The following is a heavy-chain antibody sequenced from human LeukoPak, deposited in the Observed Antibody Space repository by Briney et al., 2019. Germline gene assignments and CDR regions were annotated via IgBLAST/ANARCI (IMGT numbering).Heavy chain of an antibody. V-gene: IGHV3-23*01. CDR2: ISGSGGST. J-gene: IGHJ3*02. Sequence: PGRSLRLSCAASGFTFSSYAMHWVRQAPGKGLEWVSAISGSGGSTYYADSVKGRFTISGDNSKNTLYLQMNSLGAEDTAVYYCAKLSGEDAFDIWGQGTMVTVSS. CDR1: GFTFSSYA. CDR3: AKLSGEDAFDI.